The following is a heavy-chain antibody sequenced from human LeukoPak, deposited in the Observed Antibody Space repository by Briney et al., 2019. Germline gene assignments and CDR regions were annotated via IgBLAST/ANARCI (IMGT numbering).Heavy chain of an antibody. Sequence: ASVKVSCKASGYTFTSYDINWVRQATGQGLEWMGWMNPNSGNTGYAQKFQGRVTMTRNTSISTAYMELSSLRSEDTAVYYCARGHGLRYFDWLLSGDAFDIWGQGTMVTVSS. CDR3: ARGHGLRYFDWLLSGDAFDI. CDR1: GYTFTSYD. J-gene: IGHJ3*02. V-gene: IGHV1-8*01. CDR2: MNPNSGNT. D-gene: IGHD3-9*01.